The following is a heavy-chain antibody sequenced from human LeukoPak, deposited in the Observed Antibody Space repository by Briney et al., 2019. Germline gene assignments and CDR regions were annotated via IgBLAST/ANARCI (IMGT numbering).Heavy chain of an antibody. CDR1: GGSISSYY. D-gene: IGHD3-10*01. CDR2: IYYSGST. Sequence: SETLSLTCTVSGGSISSYYWSWIRQPPGKGLEWIGYIYYSGSTNYNPSLKSRVTISVDTSKNQFSLKLSSVTAADTAVHYCARDLTMVRGVIYYMDVWGKGTTVTISS. J-gene: IGHJ6*03. V-gene: IGHV4-59*12. CDR3: ARDLTMVRGVIYYMDV.